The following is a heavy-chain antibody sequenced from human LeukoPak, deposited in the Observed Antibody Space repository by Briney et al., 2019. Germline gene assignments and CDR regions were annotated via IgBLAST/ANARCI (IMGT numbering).Heavy chain of an antibody. D-gene: IGHD3-3*01. CDR2: IYPGDSDT. J-gene: IGHJ4*02. CDR3: ARRAGGYDFWSGYPHIDY. V-gene: IGHV5-51*01. CDR1: GYIFTSYW. Sequence: XXCKXSGYIFTSYWXGWVRQLPGKGLXWMGIIYPGDSDTRYSPSFQGQVTISADKSISTAYLQWSSLKASDTAMYYCARRAGGYDFWSGYPHIDYWGQGTLVTVSS.